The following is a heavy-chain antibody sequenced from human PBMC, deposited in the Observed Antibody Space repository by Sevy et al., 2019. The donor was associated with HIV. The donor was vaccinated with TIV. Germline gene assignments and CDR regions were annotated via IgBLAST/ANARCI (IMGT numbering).Heavy chain of an antibody. CDR2: ILPHSGLV. V-gene: IGHV1-69*13. Sequence: ASVKVSCKASGGTFNNYGINWVRQAPGQGLQWMGGILPHSGLVNYAQNLQGRVAITADESTRTVYMELSSLRFEDTAVYYCARDRPCGGDCYFLDSWGRGALVTVSS. J-gene: IGHJ4*02. D-gene: IGHD2-21*01. CDR3: ARDRPCGGDCYFLDS. CDR1: GGTFNNYG.